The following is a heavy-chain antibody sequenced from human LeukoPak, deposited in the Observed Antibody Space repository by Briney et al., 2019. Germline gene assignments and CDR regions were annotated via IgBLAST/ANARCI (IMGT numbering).Heavy chain of an antibody. CDR2: IYHSGST. Sequence: SETLSLTCTVSGYSISSGYYWGWIRQPPGKGLEWIGSIYHSGSTYYNPSLKSRVTISVDTSKNQFSLKLSSVTAADTAVYYCARDRYYDFWSGAYFDYWGQGTLVTVSS. CDR1: GYSISSGYY. J-gene: IGHJ4*02. CDR3: ARDRYYDFWSGAYFDY. D-gene: IGHD3-3*01. V-gene: IGHV4-38-2*02.